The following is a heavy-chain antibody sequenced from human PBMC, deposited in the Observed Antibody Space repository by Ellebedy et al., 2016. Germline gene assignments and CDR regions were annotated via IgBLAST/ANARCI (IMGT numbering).Heavy chain of an antibody. Sequence: SETLSLTXTVSGGSISRGGYYWSWIRQHPGKGLEWIGYMSYSGNTFYNPSLKSRVIISIDTSNQQITLNLTSVTAADTAVYYCARFSTGHFDCWGQGTLVTVSS. J-gene: IGHJ4*02. CDR1: GGSISRGGYY. V-gene: IGHV4-31*03. CDR2: MSYSGNT. CDR3: ARFSTGHFDC.